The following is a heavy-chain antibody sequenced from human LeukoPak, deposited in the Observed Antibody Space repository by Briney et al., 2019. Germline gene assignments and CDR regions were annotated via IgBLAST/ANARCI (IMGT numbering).Heavy chain of an antibody. CDR2: ISAYNGNT. CDR3: AVQEGVEVATATPFDY. V-gene: IGHV1-18*01. CDR1: GYTFTSYG. D-gene: IGHD2-21*02. J-gene: IGHJ4*02. Sequence: ASVKVSCKASGYTFTSYGINWVRQAPGQGLEWMGWISAYNGNTNYAQKLQGRVTMTTDTSTSTAYMELRSLRSDDTAVYYCAVQEGVEVATATPFDYWGQGTLVTVSS.